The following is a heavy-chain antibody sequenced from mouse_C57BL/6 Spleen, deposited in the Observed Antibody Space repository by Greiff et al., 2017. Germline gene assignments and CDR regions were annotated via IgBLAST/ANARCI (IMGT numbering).Heavy chain of an antibody. J-gene: IGHJ2*01. Sequence: EVKLVESGGGLVKPGGSLKLSCAASGFTFSSYAMSWVRQTPEKRLEWVATISDGGSYTFYPDNVKGRFTISRDNAKNNLYLQMSHLKSEDTAMYYCARGGYYGRSPYYFDYWGQGTTLTVSS. CDR3: ARGGYYGRSPYYFDY. V-gene: IGHV5-4*03. CDR2: ISDGGSYT. CDR1: GFTFSSYA. D-gene: IGHD1-1*01.